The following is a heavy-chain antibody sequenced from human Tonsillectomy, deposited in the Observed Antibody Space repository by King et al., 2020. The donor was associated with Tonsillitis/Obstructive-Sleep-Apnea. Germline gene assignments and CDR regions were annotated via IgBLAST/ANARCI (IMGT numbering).Heavy chain of an antibody. CDR2: ISSSSSYI. CDR3: VRVVTSGSS. V-gene: IGHV3-21*01. J-gene: IGHJ4*02. Sequence: VQLVESGGGLVKPGGSLRLSCVASGFTFSGYSMNWVRQAPGKGLEWVSSISSSSSYIYYADSLKGRFTISRDNPKNSLYLQMNSLSAEDTAVYYCVRVVTSGSSWGQGTLVTVSS. D-gene: IGHD3-10*01. CDR1: GFTFSGYS.